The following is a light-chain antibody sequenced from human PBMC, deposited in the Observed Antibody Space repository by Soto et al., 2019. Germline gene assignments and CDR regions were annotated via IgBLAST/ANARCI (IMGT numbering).Light chain of an antibody. CDR2: GAS. V-gene: IGKV3-20*01. CDR3: QQYGSSGT. CDR1: QSVSNNY. J-gene: IGKJ1*01. Sequence: NVLTQSPGTLSLYPGERATLSCRASQSVSNNYLAWYQQKPGRAPRLLIYGASNRATGIPDRFSGSGSGTGFTLTISRLEPEDFAVYYCQQYGSSGTFGQVTMV.